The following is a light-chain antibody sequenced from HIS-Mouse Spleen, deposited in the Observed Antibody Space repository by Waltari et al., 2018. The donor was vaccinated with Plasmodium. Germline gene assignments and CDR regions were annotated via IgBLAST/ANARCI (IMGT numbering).Light chain of an antibody. CDR2: DAA. CDR1: QSVSSY. Sequence: EIVLTQSPATLSLSPGERATLSCSASQSVSSYFAWYQQKPGQAPRLLIYDAANSAPGIPARFSGSGSGTDFTLTISSLEPEDFAVYYCQQRSNWPGTFGQGTKLEIK. V-gene: IGKV3-11*01. CDR3: QQRSNWPGT. J-gene: IGKJ2*01.